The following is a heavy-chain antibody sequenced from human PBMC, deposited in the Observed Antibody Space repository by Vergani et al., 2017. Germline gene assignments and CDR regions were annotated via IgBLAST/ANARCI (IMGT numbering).Heavy chain of an antibody. CDR3: ARHVGYGDSNYPGDWFDP. CDR2: VYQSGST. V-gene: IGHV4-38-2*01. Sequence: QLQESGPGLVKPSETLSLTCAVSGDSLRRGHYWAWIRQPPGKRLEWIGTVYQSGSTYYNPAFRGQAAISVDKSKSQLLLRLTSVTAADTALYYCARHVGYGDSNYPGDWFDPWGQGTLVTVSS. D-gene: IGHD4-17*01. J-gene: IGHJ5*02. CDR1: GDSLRRGHY.